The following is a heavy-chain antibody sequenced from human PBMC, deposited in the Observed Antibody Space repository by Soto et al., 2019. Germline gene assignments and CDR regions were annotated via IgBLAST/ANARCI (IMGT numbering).Heavy chain of an antibody. CDR1: GGSISSGGYY. Sequence: PSETLSLTCTVSGGSISSGGYYWSWIRQHPGKGLEWIGYIYYSGSTYYNPSLKSRVTISVDTSKNQFSLKLSSVTAADTAVYYCARVPHYDFWSGHHHDYSPAPYYFDYWGQGTLVTVSS. J-gene: IGHJ4*02. D-gene: IGHD3-3*01. CDR3: ARVPHYDFWSGHHHDYSPAPYYFDY. CDR2: IYYSGST. V-gene: IGHV4-31*03.